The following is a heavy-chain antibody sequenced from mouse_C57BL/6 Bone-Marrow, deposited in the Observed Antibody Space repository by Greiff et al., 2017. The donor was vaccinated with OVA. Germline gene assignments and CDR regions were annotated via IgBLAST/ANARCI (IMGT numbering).Heavy chain of an antibody. D-gene: IGHD1-1*01. CDR3: ARWGDYYGSSYGNY. Sequence: QVQLQQSGAELARPGASVKLSCKASGYTFTRYGISWVKQSTGQGLEWIGEIYPRSGNTYYNEKFKGKATLTADKSSSTAYMELRSLTSEDSAVYFCARWGDYYGSSYGNYWGQGTTLTVSS. J-gene: IGHJ2*01. V-gene: IGHV1-81*01. CDR1: GYTFTRYG. CDR2: IYPRSGNT.